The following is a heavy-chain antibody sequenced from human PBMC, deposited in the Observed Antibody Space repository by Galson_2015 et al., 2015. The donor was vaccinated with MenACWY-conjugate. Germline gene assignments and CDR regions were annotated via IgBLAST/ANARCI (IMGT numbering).Heavy chain of an antibody. CDR1: GYTLTELS. Sequence: QSGAEVKKPGASVTVSCKVSGYTLTELSMHWVRQAPGKGLEWMGGFDPEDGETIYAQKFQGRVTMTEDTSTDTAYMELSSLRSEDTAVYYCATEGTVTTQQEYANYYYYGMDVWGQGTTVTVSS. CDR2: FDPEDGET. CDR3: ATEGTVTTQQEYANYYYYGMDV. V-gene: IGHV1-24*01. J-gene: IGHJ6*02. D-gene: IGHD4-17*01.